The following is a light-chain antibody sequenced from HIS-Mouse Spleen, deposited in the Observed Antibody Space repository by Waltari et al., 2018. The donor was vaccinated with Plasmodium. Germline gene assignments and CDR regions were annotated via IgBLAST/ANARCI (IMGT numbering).Light chain of an antibody. CDR2: EDS. CDR1: PLPKKY. CDR3: YSTDSSGNHRV. Sequence: SYELLQPPSVSVSPRQTARITCSGDPLPKKYAYWYQQKSGQAPVLVIYEDSKRPSGIPERFSGSSSGTMATLTISGAQVEDEADYYCYSTDSSGNHRVFGGGTKLTVL. J-gene: IGLJ3*02. V-gene: IGLV3-10*01.